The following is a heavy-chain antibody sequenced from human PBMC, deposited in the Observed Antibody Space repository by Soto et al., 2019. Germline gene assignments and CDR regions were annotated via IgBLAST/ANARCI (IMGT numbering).Heavy chain of an antibody. D-gene: IGHD6-6*01. CDR1: GFTFSSYG. Sequence: GSLRLSCAASGFTFSSYGMHWVRQAPGKGLEWVAVIWYDGSNKYYADSVKGRFTISRDNSKNTLYLKMNSLRAEDTAVYYCARDSTRKYSSSSYFDYWGQGTLVTVSS. CDR2: IWYDGSNK. V-gene: IGHV3-33*01. J-gene: IGHJ4*02. CDR3: ARDSTRKYSSSSYFDY.